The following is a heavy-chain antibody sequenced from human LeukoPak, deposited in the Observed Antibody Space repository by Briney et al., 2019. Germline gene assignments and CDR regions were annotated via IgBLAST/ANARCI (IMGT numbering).Heavy chain of an antibody. CDR2: IIPIFGTA. CDR3: ARDPSTVTTCDAFDI. V-gene: IGHV1-69*01. CDR1: GGTFSSYA. Sequence: SVKVSCKASGGTFSSYAISWVRQAPGQGLEWMGGIIPIFGTANYAQKFQGRVTITADESTSTAYMELSSLGSEDTAVYYCARDPSTVTTCDAFDIWGQGTMVTVSS. J-gene: IGHJ3*02. D-gene: IGHD4-17*01.